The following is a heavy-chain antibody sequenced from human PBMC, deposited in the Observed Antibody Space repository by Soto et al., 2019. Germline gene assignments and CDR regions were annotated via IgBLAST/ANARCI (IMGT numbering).Heavy chain of an antibody. V-gene: IGHV4-59*08. Sequence: SETLSLTCTVSGGSISSYYWSWIRQPPGKGLEWIGYIYYSGSTNYNPSLKSRVTISVDTSKDQFSLKLSSVTAADTAVFYCARHSEPAIFFCFAPWGQGTLVTVSS. CDR3: ARHSEPAIFFCFAP. CDR2: IYYSGST. J-gene: IGHJ5*02. D-gene: IGHD2-21*02. CDR1: GGSISSYY.